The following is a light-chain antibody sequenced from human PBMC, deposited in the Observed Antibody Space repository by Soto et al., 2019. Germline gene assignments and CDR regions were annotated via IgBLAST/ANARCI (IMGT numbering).Light chain of an antibody. CDR2: DVS. V-gene: IGKV1-5*01. CDR1: QSISSW. CDR3: QQYNTFWT. Sequence: MYQSPSSLSASVGDRVTITCRTSQSISSWLAWYQQKPGKAPKLLIYDVSSLESGVPSRFSGSGSGTEFTLTINGLQPDDFATYYCQQYNTFWTFGQGTKV. J-gene: IGKJ1*01.